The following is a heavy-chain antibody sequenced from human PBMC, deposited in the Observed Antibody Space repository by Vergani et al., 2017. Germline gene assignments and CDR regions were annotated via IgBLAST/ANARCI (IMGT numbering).Heavy chain of an antibody. J-gene: IGHJ4*02. CDR2: TYYRSKWNN. Sequence: QVQRRQSGQGLVKPSQTLSLTCAIPGDSVSSNSAAWNWIRQSPSRGLEWLGRTYYRSKWNNDYAVSVKSRLTINPDTSKNPFSLQLHSVTPVDTAVYYCAREDGVVAASPFDYWGQGTLITVSS. V-gene: IGHV6-1*01. CDR3: AREDGVVAASPFDY. D-gene: IGHD2-15*01. CDR1: GDSVSSNSAA.